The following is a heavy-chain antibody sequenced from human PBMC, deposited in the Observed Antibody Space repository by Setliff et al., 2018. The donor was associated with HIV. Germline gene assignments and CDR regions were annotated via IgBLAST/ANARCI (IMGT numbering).Heavy chain of an antibody. CDR1: GFTFRGFA. Sequence: GGSLRLSCAASGFTFRGFAMSWVRQAPGKGLEWVSRITDSGGSTYYADSVKGRFTISRDNSKNTLYVQMNSLRAEDTAVYYCVRDYMWAFDYWGQGTLVTVSS. V-gene: IGHV3-23*01. D-gene: IGHD1-26*01. J-gene: IGHJ4*02. CDR2: ITDSGGST. CDR3: VRDYMWAFDY.